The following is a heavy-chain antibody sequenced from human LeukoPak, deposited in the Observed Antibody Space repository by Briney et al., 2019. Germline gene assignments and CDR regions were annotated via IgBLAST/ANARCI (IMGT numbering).Heavy chain of an antibody. V-gene: IGHV3-53*01. J-gene: IGHJ2*01. Sequence: GGSLRLSCAAPGFTVSTDYMNWVRQAPGKGLEWVSILYSGSSTYYADSVEGRFIVSRDSSKNTLSLQMNDLRAEDTAVYYCARVRDHFHWYLDLWGRGTLVTVSS. CDR2: LYSGSST. D-gene: IGHD5-24*01. CDR3: ARVRDHFHWYLDL. CDR1: GFTVSTDY.